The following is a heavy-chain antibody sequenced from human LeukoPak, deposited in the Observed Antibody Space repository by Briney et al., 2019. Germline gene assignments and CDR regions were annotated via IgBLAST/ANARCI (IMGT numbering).Heavy chain of an antibody. V-gene: IGHV3-53*04. D-gene: IGHD6-19*01. Sequence: PGGSLRLSCTASGLTFSKAWMTWVRQAPGKGLEWVSVIYSGGSTYYADSVKGRFTISRHNSKNTLYLQMNSLRAEDTAVYYCASSPVAGYYYYYGMDVWGQGTTVTVSS. CDR3: ASSPVAGYYYYYGMDV. CDR1: GLTFSKAW. CDR2: IYSGGST. J-gene: IGHJ6*02.